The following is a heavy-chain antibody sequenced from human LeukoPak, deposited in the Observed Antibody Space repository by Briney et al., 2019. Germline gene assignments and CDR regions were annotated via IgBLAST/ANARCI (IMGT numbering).Heavy chain of an antibody. CDR1: GFTFSSYS. V-gene: IGHV3-21*01. J-gene: IGHJ6*02. Sequence: GGSLRLSCAASGFTFSSYSMNWVRQAPGKGLEWVSSISSSSSYIYYADSVKGRFTISRDNAKNSLYLRMNSLRAEDTAVYYCARDRYGSGSYGGFYYYYYGMDVWGQGTTVTVSS. CDR2: ISSSSSYI. CDR3: ARDRYGSGSYGGFYYYYYGMDV. D-gene: IGHD3-10*01.